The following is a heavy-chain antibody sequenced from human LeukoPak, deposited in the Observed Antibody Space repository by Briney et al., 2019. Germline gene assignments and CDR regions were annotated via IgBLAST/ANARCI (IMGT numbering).Heavy chain of an antibody. CDR1: EFSVGSNY. Sequence: GGSLRLSCAASEFSVGSNYMTWVRQAPGKGLEWVSLIYSGGSTYYADSVKGRFTISRDNSKNTLYLQMNSLRAEDTAVYYCASSGYSSGWYYWGQGTLVTVSS. CDR2: IYSGGST. CDR3: ASSGYSSGWYY. V-gene: IGHV3-66*01. J-gene: IGHJ4*02. D-gene: IGHD6-19*01.